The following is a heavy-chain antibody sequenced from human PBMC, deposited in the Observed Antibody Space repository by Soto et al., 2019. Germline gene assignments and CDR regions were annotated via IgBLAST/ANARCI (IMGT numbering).Heavy chain of an antibody. D-gene: IGHD5-18*01. CDR3: AREYSYGYYYYYAMDV. J-gene: IGHJ6*02. CDR2: ISSGGST. CDR1: GFTVSSNY. V-gene: IGHV3-53*01. Sequence: EVQLVESGGGLIQPGGSLRLSCAASGFTVSSNYMSWVRQAPGKGLDWVSVISSGGSTYYADSVKGRFTISRDNSKNTLYLQMNSLRAEDTAVYYWAREYSYGYYYYYAMDVWGQGTTVTVSS.